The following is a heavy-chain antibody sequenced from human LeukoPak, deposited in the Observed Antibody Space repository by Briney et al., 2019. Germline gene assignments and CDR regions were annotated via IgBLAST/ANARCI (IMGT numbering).Heavy chain of an antibody. D-gene: IGHD3-9*01. CDR1: GFTVSSNY. CDR2: IYSGGST. V-gene: IGHV3-66*02. J-gene: IGHJ5*02. Sequence: GGSLSLSCAVSGFTVSSNYMSWVRQAPGKGLEWVSVIYSGGSTYYADSVKGRFTISRDNSKNTLYLQMNSLRAEETAVYYCARDSTYYDILTGLSSRGGFDPWGQGTLVTVSS. CDR3: ARDSTYYDILTGLSSRGGFDP.